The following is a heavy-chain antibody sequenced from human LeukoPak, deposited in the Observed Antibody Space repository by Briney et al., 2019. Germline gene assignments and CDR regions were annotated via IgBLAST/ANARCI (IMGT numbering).Heavy chain of an antibody. CDR3: ARHRLHRIYYDSSGYYHDALDI. V-gene: IGHV1-18*04. CDR2: ISGYNGNP. Sequence: ASVKVSCKASGYTFTGYYMHWVRQAPGQGLEWMGWISGYNGNPKYAQKLQGRVTMTTDTSTSTAYMELRGPRSDDTAVYYCARHRLHRIYYDSSGYYHDALDIWGQGTMITVSS. CDR1: GYTFTGYY. D-gene: IGHD3-22*01. J-gene: IGHJ3*02.